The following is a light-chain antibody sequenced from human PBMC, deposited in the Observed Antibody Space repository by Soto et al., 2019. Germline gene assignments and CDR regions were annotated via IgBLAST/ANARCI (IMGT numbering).Light chain of an antibody. CDR2: EVT. J-gene: IGLJ1*01. CDR1: SSDVGGYDY. Sequence: QSVLTQPPSASGSPGQSVTISCTGTSSDVGGYDYVSWYQQYPGKIPKLMIFEVTKRPSGVPDRFSGSKSGNTASLTVSGLQAEDEADYYCLSYAGTADVFGTGTKLTVL. CDR3: LSYAGTADV. V-gene: IGLV2-8*01.